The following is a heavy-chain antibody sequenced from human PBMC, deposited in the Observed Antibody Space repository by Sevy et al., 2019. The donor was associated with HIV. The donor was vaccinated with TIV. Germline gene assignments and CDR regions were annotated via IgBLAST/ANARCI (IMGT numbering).Heavy chain of an antibody. V-gene: IGHV3-9*01. CDR2: ISWNSGSI. D-gene: IGHD6-13*01. CDR3: AKSGGSSWYYFDY. J-gene: IGHJ4*02. Sequence: GGSLRLSCAASGFTFDDYAMHWVRQAPGKGLEWVSGISWNSGSIGYADSVKGRFTISRDKAKNSLYLQMNSLRAEDTALYYCAKSGGSSWYYFDYWGQGTLVTVSS. CDR1: GFTFDDYA.